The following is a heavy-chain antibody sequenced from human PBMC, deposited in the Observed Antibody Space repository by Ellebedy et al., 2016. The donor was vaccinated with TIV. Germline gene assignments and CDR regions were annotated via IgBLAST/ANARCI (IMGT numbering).Heavy chain of an antibody. V-gene: IGHV1-46*01. CDR1: GYTFTSYY. Sequence: ASVKVSXXASGYTFTSYYMHWVRQAPGQGLEWMGIINPSGGSTSYAQKFQGRVTMTRDTSISTAYMELSRLRSDDTAVYYCARVPYSSSSMGTWGQGTLVTVSS. CDR2: INPSGGST. J-gene: IGHJ5*02. CDR3: ARVPYSSSSMGT. D-gene: IGHD6-6*01.